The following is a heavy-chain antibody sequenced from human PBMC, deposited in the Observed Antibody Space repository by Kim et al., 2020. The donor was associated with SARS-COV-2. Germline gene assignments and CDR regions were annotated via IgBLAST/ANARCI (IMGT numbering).Heavy chain of an antibody. Sequence: YAQKFQGRVTMTEDTSTDTAYMELSSLRSEDTAVYYCATDWAGDAAMVGYWGQGTLVTVSS. J-gene: IGHJ4*02. D-gene: IGHD5-18*01. V-gene: IGHV1-24*01. CDR3: ATDWAGDAAMVGY.